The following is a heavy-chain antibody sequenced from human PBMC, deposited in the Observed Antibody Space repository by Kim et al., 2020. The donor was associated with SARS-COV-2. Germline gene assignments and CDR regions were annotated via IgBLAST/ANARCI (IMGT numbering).Heavy chain of an antibody. J-gene: IGHJ5*02. CDR1: GFTFGDYA. V-gene: IGHV3-49*03. CDR2: IRSKAYGGTT. CDR3: TSSILTGYYLNWFDP. Sequence: GGSLRLSCTASGFTFGDYAMSRFRQAPGKGLEWVGFIRSKAYGGTTEYAASVKGRFTISRDDSKSIAYLQMNSLKTEDTAVYYCTSSILTGYYLNWFDPWAREPWSPSPQ. D-gene: IGHD3-9*01.